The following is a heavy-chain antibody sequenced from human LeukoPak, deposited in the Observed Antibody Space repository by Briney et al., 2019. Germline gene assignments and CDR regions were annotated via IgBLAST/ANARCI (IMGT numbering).Heavy chain of an antibody. J-gene: IGHJ6*02. CDR3: ASFGSNDYYYGLDV. V-gene: IGHV4-4*08. D-gene: IGHD2-8*01. Sequence: SETLSLTCTVSGGSISTHFWSWIRQPPGKGLECIGYIYFSGTTHYNPSLKSRATMSLDTSKNQFSLNLSSVTAAHTAVYYCASFGSNDYYYGLDVWGQGTTVTVSS. CDR2: IYFSGTT. CDR1: GGSISTHF.